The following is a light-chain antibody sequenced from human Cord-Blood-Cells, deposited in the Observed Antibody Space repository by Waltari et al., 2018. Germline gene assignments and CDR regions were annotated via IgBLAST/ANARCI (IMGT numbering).Light chain of an antibody. CDR3: QQSYSTPFT. Sequence: GDRVTITCRASQSISSYLNWYQQKPGKAPKLLIYAASSLQSGVPSRFSGSGSGTDFTLTISSLQPEDFATYYCQQSYSTPFTFGPGTKEDIK. J-gene: IGKJ3*01. CDR2: AAS. V-gene: IGKV1-39*01. CDR1: QSISSY.